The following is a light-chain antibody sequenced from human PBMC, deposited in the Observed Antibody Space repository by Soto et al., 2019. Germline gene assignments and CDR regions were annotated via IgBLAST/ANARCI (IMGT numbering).Light chain of an antibody. V-gene: IGKV3-20*01. J-gene: IGKJ1*01. CDR2: GAS. CDR1: QSVSNNY. CDR3: QQYGSSGT. Sequence: EIVLTQSPGTLSLSPGERATLSCRASQSVSNNYLAWYQQRPAQAPRLLIHGASTRATGITDRFSGSVSGTDFTLIISGLEPDDFAVYYCQQYGSSGTFGQGTKVDIK.